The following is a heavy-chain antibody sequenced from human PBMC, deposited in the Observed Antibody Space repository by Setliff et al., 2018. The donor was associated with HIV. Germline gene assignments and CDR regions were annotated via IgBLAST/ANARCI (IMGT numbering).Heavy chain of an antibody. V-gene: IGHV4-61*09. Sequence: SETLSLTCTVSGGSISSGSYYWSWIRQPAGKGLEWIGHIYTSGSTNYNPSLKSRVTMSVDTSKNQFSLKLSSVTAADTAVYYCARHVGDDYDSHAVWGKGTTVTVSS. CDR2: IYTSGST. J-gene: IGHJ6*04. CDR1: GGSISSGSYY. D-gene: IGHD3-22*01. CDR3: ARHVGDDYDSHAV.